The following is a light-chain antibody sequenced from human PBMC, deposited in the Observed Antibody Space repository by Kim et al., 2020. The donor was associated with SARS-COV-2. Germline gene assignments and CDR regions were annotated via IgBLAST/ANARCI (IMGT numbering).Light chain of an antibody. CDR1: KLGDKF. CDR2: QDS. V-gene: IGLV3-1*01. Sequence: VYPGQTASITCSGDKLGDKFACWYQQKPGQSPVLVIYQDSKRPSGIPERFSGSNAGNTATLTISGTQAMDEADYYCQAWDSSTVVFGGGTQLTVL. CDR3: QAWDSSTVV. J-gene: IGLJ2*01.